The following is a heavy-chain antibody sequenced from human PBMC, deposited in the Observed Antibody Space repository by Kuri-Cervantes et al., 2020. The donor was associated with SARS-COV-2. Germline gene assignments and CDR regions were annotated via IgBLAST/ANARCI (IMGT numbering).Heavy chain of an antibody. V-gene: IGHV3-13*03. CDR2: IGTAGDT. Sequence: GESLKISCAACGFTFSSYDMHWVRQATGKGLEWVSAIGTAGDTYYPGSVKGQFTISRENAKNSLYLQMNSLRAGDTAVYYCARDFDDLYYYYYMDVWGKGTTVTVSS. CDR3: ARDFDDLYYYYYMDV. J-gene: IGHJ6*03. CDR1: GFTFSSYD. D-gene: IGHD3-3*01.